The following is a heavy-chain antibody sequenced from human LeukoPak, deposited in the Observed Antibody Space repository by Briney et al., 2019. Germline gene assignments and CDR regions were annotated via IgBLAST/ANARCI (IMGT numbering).Heavy chain of an antibody. CDR3: AGFVVVPAAAPFQH. Sequence: PSETLSLTCAVYGGSFSGYYWSWIRQPPGKGLEWIGEINHSGSTNYNPSLKGRVTISVDTSKNQFSLKLSSVTAADTAVYYCAGFVVVPAAAPFQHWGQGTLVTVSS. CDR2: INHSGST. CDR1: GGSFSGYY. V-gene: IGHV4-34*01. J-gene: IGHJ1*01. D-gene: IGHD2-2*01.